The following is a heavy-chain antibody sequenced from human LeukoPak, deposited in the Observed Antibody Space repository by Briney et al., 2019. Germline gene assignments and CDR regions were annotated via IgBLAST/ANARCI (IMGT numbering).Heavy chain of an antibody. CDR1: GLTFTYYA. CDR2: ISGSGGSA. J-gene: IGHJ4*02. V-gene: IGHV3-23*01. Sequence: PGGSLRLSCTASGLTFTYYAMTWVRQAPGKGLEWVSLISGSGGSAKYADSVKGRFTISRDNSKNTLFLQMSSLRAEDTAVYYCAKASAFGGQGTLVTVSS. D-gene: IGHD3-3*02. CDR3: AKASAF.